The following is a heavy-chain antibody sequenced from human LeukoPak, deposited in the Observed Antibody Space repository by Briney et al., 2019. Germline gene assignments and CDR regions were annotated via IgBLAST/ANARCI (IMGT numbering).Heavy chain of an antibody. CDR3: ARDGEGRTNFDY. D-gene: IGHD1-14*01. J-gene: IGHJ4*02. V-gene: IGHV1-2*02. Sequence: GASVKVSCKASGYTLTDNYIHWVRQAPGQGLEWMTWMHPNSGDTNYAQKFQGRVTMTWDTSISTAYMELSRLRSDDTAVYYCARDGEGRTNFDYWGQGTLITVSS. CDR2: MHPNSGDT. CDR1: GYTLTDNY.